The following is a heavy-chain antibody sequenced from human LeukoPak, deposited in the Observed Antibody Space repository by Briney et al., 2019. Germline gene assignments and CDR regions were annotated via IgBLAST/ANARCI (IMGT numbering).Heavy chain of an antibody. CDR3: ARAELNADIVATHTGGGRFDP. CDR2: IYPGDSDT. V-gene: IGHV5-51*01. CDR1: GYSFTSYW. J-gene: IGHJ5*02. D-gene: IGHD5-12*01. Sequence: GESLKISCKGSGYSFTSYWIGWVRQMPGKGLEWMGIIYPGDSDTRYSPSFQGQVTISADKSISTAYLQWSSLKASDTAMYYCARAELNADIVATHTGGGRFDPWGQGTLVTVSS.